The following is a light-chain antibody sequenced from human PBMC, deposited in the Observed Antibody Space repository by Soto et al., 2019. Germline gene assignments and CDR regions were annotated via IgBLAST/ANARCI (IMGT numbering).Light chain of an antibody. CDR1: QSVSSY. Sequence: EVVMTQSPATLSVSPGEGATLSCRASQSVSSYLAWYQQKPGQAPRLLIYRASTRATGIPARFSGSGSGTEFTLTISSLQSEDFTVYSCLQYHNLWAFGQGTKVDIK. J-gene: IGKJ1*01. CDR2: RAS. V-gene: IGKV3-15*01. CDR3: LQYHNLWA.